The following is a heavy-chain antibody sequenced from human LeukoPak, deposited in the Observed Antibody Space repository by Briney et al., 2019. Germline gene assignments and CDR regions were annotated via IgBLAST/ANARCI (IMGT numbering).Heavy chain of an antibody. J-gene: IGHJ4*02. V-gene: IGHV3-23*01. CDR2: ISASGGST. CDR1: GFTFSSYA. CDR3: AKKETTVTTFFEN. Sequence: PGGSLRLSWAASGFTFSSYAMSWVRQAPGKGLEWVSDISASGGSTYYTDSVKGRFTISRDNPKNTLYLQMNSLRAEDTAVYYCAKKETTVTTFFENWGQGTLVTVSS. D-gene: IGHD4-17*01.